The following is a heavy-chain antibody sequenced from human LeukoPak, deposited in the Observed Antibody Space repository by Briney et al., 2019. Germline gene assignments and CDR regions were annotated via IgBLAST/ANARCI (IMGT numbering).Heavy chain of an antibody. V-gene: IGHV1-18*01. D-gene: IGHD3-22*01. CDR2: ISAYNGNT. J-gene: IGHJ3*02. CDR3: ARVLIHYDSSGYPNHDAFDI. Sequence: ASVKVSCKASGYTFTSYGISWVRQAPGQGLEWMGWISAYNGNTNYAQKLQGRVTMTTGTSTSTAYMELRSLRSDDTAVYYCARVLIHYDSSGYPNHDAFDIWGQGTMVTVSS. CDR1: GYTFTSYG.